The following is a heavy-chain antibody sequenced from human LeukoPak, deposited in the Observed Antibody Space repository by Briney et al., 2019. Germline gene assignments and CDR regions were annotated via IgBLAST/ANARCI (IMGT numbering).Heavy chain of an antibody. Sequence: SETLSLTCAVYGGSFSGYHWSWIRQPPGKGLEWIGEINHSGSTNYNPSLKSRVTISVDTSKNQFSLKLSSVTAADTAVYYCARGRGVSRLGIRFDPWGQGTLVTVSS. CDR3: ARGRGVSRLGIRFDP. CDR1: GGSFSGYH. J-gene: IGHJ5*02. CDR2: INHSGST. V-gene: IGHV4-34*01. D-gene: IGHD2-21*01.